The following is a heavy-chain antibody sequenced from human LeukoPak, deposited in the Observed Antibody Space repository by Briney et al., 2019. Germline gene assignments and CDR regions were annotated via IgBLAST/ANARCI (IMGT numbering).Heavy chain of an antibody. V-gene: IGHV4-30-2*01. CDR2: IYHSGST. J-gene: IGHJ5*02. D-gene: IGHD2-2*01. CDR1: GGSISSGGYS. CDR3: ARCSKDIVVAWKGFDP. Sequence: SQTLSLTCAVSGGSISSGGYSWSWLRQPPGTGLEWLGYIYHSGSTYYNPSLKSRVTISVDRSKNQFSLKLSSVTAADTAVYYCARCSKDIVVAWKGFDPWGQGTLVTVSS.